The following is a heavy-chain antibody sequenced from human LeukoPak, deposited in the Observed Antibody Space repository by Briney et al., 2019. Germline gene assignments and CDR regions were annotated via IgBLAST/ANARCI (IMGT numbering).Heavy chain of an antibody. V-gene: IGHV3-11*04. CDR3: ARADIVVVPAAIQLDYYYYGMDV. CDR2: ISSSGSTI. Sequence: GGSLRLSCAASGFTFSDYYMSWIRQAPGKGLEWVSYISSSGSTIYYADSVKGRFTISRDDAKNSLYLQMNSLRAEDTAVYYCARADIVVVPAAIQLDYYYYGMDVWGQGTTVTVSS. D-gene: IGHD2-2*02. J-gene: IGHJ6*02. CDR1: GFTFSDYY.